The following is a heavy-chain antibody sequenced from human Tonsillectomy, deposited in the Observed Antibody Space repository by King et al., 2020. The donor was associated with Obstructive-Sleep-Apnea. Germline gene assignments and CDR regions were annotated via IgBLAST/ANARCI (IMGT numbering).Heavy chain of an antibody. D-gene: IGHD3-10*01. V-gene: IGHV4-59*01. CDR1: GGSISTYY. Sequence: VQLQESGPGLVKQSETLSLTCTVSGGSISTYYWSWLRQPPGKRLEWIGYIYYSGSSNYNPSLKRRVSISVDTSKNQFSLKLTSVTAADTAVYYCARSPYGSGIIDYFDPWGQGTLVTVSS. CDR2: IYYSGSS. J-gene: IGHJ5*02. CDR3: ARSPYGSGIIDYFDP.